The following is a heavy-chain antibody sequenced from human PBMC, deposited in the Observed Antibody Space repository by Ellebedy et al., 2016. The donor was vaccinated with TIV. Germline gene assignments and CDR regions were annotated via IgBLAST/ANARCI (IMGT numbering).Heavy chain of an antibody. V-gene: IGHV3-9*01. J-gene: IGHJ4*02. CDR3: AKEYYDFWSGPFDY. Sequence: GGSLRLXCAASGFSFRSYGMSWVRQAPGKGLEWVSGISWNSGSIGYADSVKGRFTISRDNAKNSLYLQMNSLRAEDTALYYCAKEYYDFWSGPFDYWGQGTLVTVSS. CDR1: GFSFRSYG. D-gene: IGHD3-3*01. CDR2: ISWNSGSI.